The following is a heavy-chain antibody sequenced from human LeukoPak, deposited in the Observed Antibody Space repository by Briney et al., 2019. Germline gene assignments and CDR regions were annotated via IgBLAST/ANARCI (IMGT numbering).Heavy chain of an antibody. D-gene: IGHD6-19*01. J-gene: IGHJ6*02. CDR2: ISYDGSNK. CDR3: ARDIAVARYYYYYYGMDV. V-gene: IGHV3-30-3*01. CDR1: GFTFSSYA. Sequence: GGSLRLSCAASGFTFSSYAMQWVRQAPGKGLEWVAVISYDGSNKYYADSVKGRFTISRDNSKNTLYLQMNSLRAEDTAVYYCARDIAVARYYYYYYGMDVWGQGTTVTVSS.